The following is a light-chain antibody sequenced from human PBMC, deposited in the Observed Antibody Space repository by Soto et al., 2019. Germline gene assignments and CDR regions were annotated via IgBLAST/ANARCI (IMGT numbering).Light chain of an antibody. J-gene: IGKJ1*01. Sequence: VLKQSVGTLSLKTGERATLSCRASQSVSSNYLAWYQQKPGQAPSLLFFGASMRAAGIPDRFSGSGSGAVFTLSISRLEPEDFAVYYCQQHGNLPGTFGQGTKV. V-gene: IGKV3-20*01. CDR1: QSVSSNY. CDR2: GAS. CDR3: QQHGNLPGT.